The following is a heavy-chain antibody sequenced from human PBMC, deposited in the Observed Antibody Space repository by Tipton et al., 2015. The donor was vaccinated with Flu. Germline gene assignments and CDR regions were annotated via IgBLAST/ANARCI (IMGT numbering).Heavy chain of an antibody. D-gene: IGHD5-12*01. V-gene: IGHV3-30*07. J-gene: IGHJ4*02. CDR3: ARGGIWLSDY. CDR2: ISYNGGNE. Sequence: SLRLSCVASGFTFSSYAMHWVRQAPGKGLEWVAVISYNGGNEYYADSVKGRFTISRDNAKNSLYLQMNSLRVEDTAIYYCARGGIWLSDYWGQGTLVTVSS. CDR1: GFTFSSYA.